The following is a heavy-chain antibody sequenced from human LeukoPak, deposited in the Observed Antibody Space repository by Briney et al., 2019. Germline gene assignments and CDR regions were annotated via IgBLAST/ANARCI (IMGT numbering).Heavy chain of an antibody. J-gene: IGHJ4*02. CDR3: ARLPSDIAVAGTYYFDY. Sequence: ASVKVSCKASGGTFSSYATSWVRQAPGQGLEWMGGIIPIFGTANYAQKFQGRVTITADESTSTAYMELSSLRSEDTAVYYCARLPSDIAVAGTYYFDYWGQGTLVTVPS. CDR1: GGTFSSYA. D-gene: IGHD6-19*01. V-gene: IGHV1-69*01. CDR2: IIPIFGTA.